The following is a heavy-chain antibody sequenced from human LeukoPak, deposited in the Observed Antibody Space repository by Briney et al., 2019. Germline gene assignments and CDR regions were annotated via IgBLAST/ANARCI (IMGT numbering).Heavy chain of an antibody. V-gene: IGHV3-23*01. CDR2: ISGSGGST. CDR3: AKDSPFIAVAGWFDY. D-gene: IGHD6-19*01. J-gene: IGHJ5*01. CDR1: GFNVSSNY. Sequence: QAGGSLRLPCAASGFNVSSNYMSWVGQAPGKGLEWASGISGSGGSTYNADSVKRRFTISGDNSTTTLYLQMNRLRADDTAVYYCAKDSPFIAVAGWFDYWGQGTLVTVSS.